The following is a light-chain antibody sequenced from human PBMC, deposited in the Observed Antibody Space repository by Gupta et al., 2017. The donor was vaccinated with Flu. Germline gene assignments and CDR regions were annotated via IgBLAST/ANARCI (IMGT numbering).Light chain of an antibody. V-gene: IGLV6-57*01. CDR1: SGSIASNY. Sequence: SGSIASNYVQWYQQRPSSSPTTVIFEENQRPSGVPDRFSCSIDSSSTSASTTISGLKTEDDAYYYCPSYDSSPLGVFGGGTKLTVL. CDR3: PSYDSSPLGV. J-gene: IGLJ3*02. CDR2: EEN.